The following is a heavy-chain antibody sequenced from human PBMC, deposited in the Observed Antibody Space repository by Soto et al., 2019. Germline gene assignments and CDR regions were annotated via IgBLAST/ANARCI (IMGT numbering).Heavy chain of an antibody. CDR2: ISSSSSYI. V-gene: IGHV3-21*01. CDR3: ARDSRRYCSGGSCYQNQAFDI. J-gene: IGHJ3*02. D-gene: IGHD2-15*01. CDR1: GFTFSSYS. Sequence: EVQLVESGGGLVKPGGSLRLSCAASGFTFSSYSMNWVRQAPGKGLEWVSSISSSSSYIYYADSVKGRFTISRDNAKNSLYLQMNSRRAEDTAVYYCARDSRRYCSGGSCYQNQAFDIWGQGTMVTVSS.